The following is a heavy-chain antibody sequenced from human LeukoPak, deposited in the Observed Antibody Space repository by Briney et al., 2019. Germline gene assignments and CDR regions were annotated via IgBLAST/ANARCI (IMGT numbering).Heavy chain of an antibody. D-gene: IGHD1-20*01. Sequence: GASVKVSCKASGPTFTDFYMHWVRQAPGQGLEWMGWINPKSGGTKYAQKFQDTVTMTRDTSINTAYLEVSSLGSDDTAVYYCARAGISASGEFDPWGQGTLVTVSS. V-gene: IGHV1-2*02. CDR3: ARAGISASGEFDP. CDR2: INPKSGGT. J-gene: IGHJ5*02. CDR1: GPTFTDFY.